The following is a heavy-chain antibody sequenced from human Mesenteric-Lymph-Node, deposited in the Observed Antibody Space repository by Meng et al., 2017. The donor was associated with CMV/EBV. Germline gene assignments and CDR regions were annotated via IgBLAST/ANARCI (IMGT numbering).Heavy chain of an antibody. CDR2: IRYDGSNK. J-gene: IGHJ4*02. V-gene: IGHV3-30*02. D-gene: IGHD2-8*01. CDR3: AKVGIVLMVYATYFDY. Sequence: GESLKISCAASGFTFSSYGMHWDRQAPGKGLEWVAFIRYDGSNKYYADSVKGRFTISRDNSKNTLYLQMNSLRAEDTAVYYCAKVGIVLMVYATYFDYWGQGTLVTVSS. CDR1: GFTFSSYG.